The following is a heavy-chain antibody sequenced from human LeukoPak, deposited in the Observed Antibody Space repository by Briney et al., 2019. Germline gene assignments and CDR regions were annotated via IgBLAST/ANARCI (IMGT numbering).Heavy chain of an antibody. CDR1: GFTFTSYS. V-gene: IGHV3-48*01. J-gene: IGHJ6*03. CDR2: ISSSSSTI. CDR3: ARTGRGGSSPARGYYYYYMDV. Sequence: GGSLRLSCAASGFTFTSYSMNWVRQAPGEGLEWVSYISSSSSTIYYADSVKGRFTISRDNAKNSLYLQMNSLRAEDTAVYYCARTGRGGSSPARGYYYYYMDVWGKGTTVTVSS. D-gene: IGHD2-15*01.